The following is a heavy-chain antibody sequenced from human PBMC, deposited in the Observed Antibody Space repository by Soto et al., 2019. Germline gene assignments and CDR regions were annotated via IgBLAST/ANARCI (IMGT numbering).Heavy chain of an antibody. CDR1: GGTFSSYA. Sequence: GASVKVSCKASGGTFSSYAISWVRRAPGQGLEWMGGIIPIFGTANYAQKFQGRVTITADKSTSTAYMELSSLRSEDTAVYYCAGDGYSSSWYGGYYYYYGMDVWGQGTTVTVSS. CDR3: AGDGYSSSWYGGYYYYYGMDV. CDR2: IIPIFGTA. V-gene: IGHV1-69*06. D-gene: IGHD6-13*01. J-gene: IGHJ6*02.